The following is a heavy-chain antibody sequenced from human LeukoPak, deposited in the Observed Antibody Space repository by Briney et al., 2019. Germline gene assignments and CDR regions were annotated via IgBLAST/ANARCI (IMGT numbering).Heavy chain of an antibody. J-gene: IGHJ4*02. CDR1: GFTFSNYW. Sequence: QPGGSLRLSCAASGFTFSNYWMTWVRQAPGKRLEYVSAISPDGTSTYYADAVRGRFSISRDNSKNTLYLQMSSLRAEDTAVYYCVPKGTEGYWGQGTLVTVSS. V-gene: IGHV3-64D*06. CDR3: VPKGTEGY. CDR2: ISPDGTST.